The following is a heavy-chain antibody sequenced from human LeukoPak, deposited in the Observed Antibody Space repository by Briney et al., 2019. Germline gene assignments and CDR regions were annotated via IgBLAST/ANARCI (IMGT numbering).Heavy chain of an antibody. CDR2: ISYDGSNK. V-gene: IGHV3-30*18. CDR3: AKDFGGYSYGDYGMDV. Sequence: QPGRSLRLSCAASGFTFSSYGMHWVRQAPGKGLGWVAVISYDGSNKYYGDSVKGRFTISRDNSKNTLYLQMNSLRAEDTAVYYCAKDFGGYSYGDYGMDVWGQGTTVTVSS. CDR1: GFTFSSYG. J-gene: IGHJ6*02. D-gene: IGHD5-18*01.